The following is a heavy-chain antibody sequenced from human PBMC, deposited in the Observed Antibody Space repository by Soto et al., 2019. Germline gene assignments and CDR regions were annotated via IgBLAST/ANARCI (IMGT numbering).Heavy chain of an antibody. D-gene: IGHD5-12*01. CDR1: GLTLSSYA. V-gene: IGHV3-23*01. CDR3: TKNSAYALDY. J-gene: IGHJ4*02. Sequence: LSRAVCGLTLSSYAMCWVCQAPGKGLEWVSAISGSGGSTYYADSVKGRFTISRDNSKNTLYLQMNSLRAEDTAVYYCTKNSAYALDYWGQGTLVTVSS. CDR2: ISGSGGST.